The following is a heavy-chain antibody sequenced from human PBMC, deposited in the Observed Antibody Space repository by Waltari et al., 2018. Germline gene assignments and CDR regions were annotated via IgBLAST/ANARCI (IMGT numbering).Heavy chain of an antibody. J-gene: IGHJ6*02. Sequence: QVQLVQSGAEVKKPGSSVKVSCKASGGTFSSYATSWVRQAHGQGLGWMGRIIPILGIANYAQKFQGRVTITADKSTSTAYMELSSLRSEDTAVYYCARMGIRFLERPSGYYYGMDVWGQGTTVTVSS. CDR1: GGTFSSYA. V-gene: IGHV1-69*09. CDR3: ARMGIRFLERPSGYYYGMDV. CDR2: IIPILGIA. D-gene: IGHD3-3*01.